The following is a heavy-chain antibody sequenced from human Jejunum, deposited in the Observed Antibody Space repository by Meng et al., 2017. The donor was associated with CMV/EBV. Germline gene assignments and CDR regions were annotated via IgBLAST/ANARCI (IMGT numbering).Heavy chain of an antibody. CDR3: ARAGAELTAHLDF. V-gene: IGHV1-18*01. D-gene: IGHD1-26*01. CDR2: IRAKDGYT. CDR1: GYAFTIFG. J-gene: IGHJ4*02. Sequence: LVQSGGEVKEPGASVKVSCKGSGYAFTIFGISWVRPAPGQGLEWMGWIRAKDGYTKYAQQFHDRVTMTTDTSTSTAYMELRSLRSDDTAVYYCARAGAELTAHLDFWGQGTLVTVSS.